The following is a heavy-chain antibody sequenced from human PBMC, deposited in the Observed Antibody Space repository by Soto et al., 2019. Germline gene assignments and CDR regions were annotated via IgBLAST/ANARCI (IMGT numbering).Heavy chain of an antibody. J-gene: IGHJ3*02. D-gene: IGHD7-27*01. CDR2: ISGSGGST. CDR1: GFTFSSYA. CDR3: AKARTGDFYAFDI. V-gene: IGHV3-23*01. Sequence: GGSLRLSCAASGFTFSSYAMSWVRQAPGKGLEWVSAISGSGGSTYYADSVKGRFTISRDNYKNTLYLQMNSLRAEDTAVYYCAKARTGDFYAFDIWGQGTMVTVSS.